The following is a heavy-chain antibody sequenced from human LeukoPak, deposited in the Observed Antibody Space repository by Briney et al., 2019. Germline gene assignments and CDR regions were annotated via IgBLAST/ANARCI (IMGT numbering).Heavy chain of an antibody. CDR1: GGTFSSYA. CDR2: IIPIFGTA. V-gene: IGHV1-69*06. D-gene: IGHD1-14*01. J-gene: IGHJ4*02. Sequence: GASVKVSCKASGGTFSSYAISWVRQAPGQGLEWMGGIIPIFGTANYAQKFQGRVTITADKSTSTAYMELSSLRSEDTAVYYCARRREPWEFDYWGQGTLVTVSS. CDR3: ARRREPWEFDY.